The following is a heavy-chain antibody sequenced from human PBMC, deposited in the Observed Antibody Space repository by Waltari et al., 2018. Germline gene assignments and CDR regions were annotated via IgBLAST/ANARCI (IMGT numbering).Heavy chain of an antibody. CDR1: GYSISSGYY. CDR2: IYHSGST. J-gene: IGHJ3*02. CDR3: ARGGFDGSGSTDAFDI. D-gene: IGHD3-10*01. Sequence: QVQLQESGPGLVKPSATLSLTCAVSGYSISSGYYWGWIRQPPGKGLEWIGSIYHSGSTYYNPSLKSRVTISVDTSKNQFSLKLSSVTAADTAVYYCARGGFDGSGSTDAFDIWGQGTMVTVSS. V-gene: IGHV4-38-2*01.